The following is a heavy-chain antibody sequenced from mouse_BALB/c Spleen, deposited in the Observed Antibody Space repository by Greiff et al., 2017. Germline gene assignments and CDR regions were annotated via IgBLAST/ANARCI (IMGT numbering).Heavy chain of an antibody. Sequence: VQLQQSGTVLARPGASVKMSCKASGYSFTSYWMHWVKQRPGQGLEWIGAIYPGNSDTSYNQKFKGKAKLTAVTSASTAYMELSSLTNEDSAVYYCTRDTTVVATEGAMDYWGQGTSVTVSS. CDR3: TRDTTVVATEGAMDY. CDR1: GYSFTSYW. V-gene: IGHV1-5*01. J-gene: IGHJ4*01. D-gene: IGHD1-1*01. CDR2: IYPGNSDT.